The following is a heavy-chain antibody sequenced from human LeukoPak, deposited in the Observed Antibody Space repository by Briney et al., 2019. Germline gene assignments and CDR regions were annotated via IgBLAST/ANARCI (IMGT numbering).Heavy chain of an antibody. CDR1: GYTFTSYY. CDR2: INPSGGST. CDR3: ARDNEGVVVVPAAMSEPSAWFDP. D-gene: IGHD2-2*01. Sequence: GASVKVSCKASGYTFTSYYMHWVRQAPGQGLEWMGIINPSGGSTSYAQEFQGRVTMTRDTSTSTDYMELSSLRSEDTAVYYCARDNEGVVVVPAAMSEPSAWFDPWGQGTLVTVSS. V-gene: IGHV1-46*01. J-gene: IGHJ5*02.